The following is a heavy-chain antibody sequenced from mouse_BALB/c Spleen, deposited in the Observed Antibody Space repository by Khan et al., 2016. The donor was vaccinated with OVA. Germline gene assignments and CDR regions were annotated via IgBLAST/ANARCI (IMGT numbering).Heavy chain of an antibody. V-gene: IGHV1-4*01. Sequence: QVQLKQSGADLARPGASVRMSCKASGYTFTSNTMHWVKQRPGQGLEWIGYINPWCGYTNYNQNFKDKATLTADKSSSTAYMQLSSLTSEDSAVYYCAKRTTGYSMDYWGQGTSVTVSA. D-gene: IGHD2-14*01. J-gene: IGHJ4*01. CDR3: AKRTTGYSMDY. CDR1: GYTFTSNT. CDR2: INPWCGYT.